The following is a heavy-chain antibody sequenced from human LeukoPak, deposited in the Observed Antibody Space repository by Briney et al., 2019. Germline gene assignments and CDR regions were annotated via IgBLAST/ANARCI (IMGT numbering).Heavy chain of an antibody. CDR2: IYPGDSDT. Sequence: GESLKISCKGSGYSFTSYWIGWVRQKPGKGLEWMGIIYPGDSDTRNSPSFQGQVTISADKSISTAYLQWSSLKASDTAMYYCARRVYDSSGYYLYWGQGTLVSVSS. CDR1: GYSFTSYW. V-gene: IGHV5-51*01. J-gene: IGHJ4*02. D-gene: IGHD3-22*01. CDR3: ARRVYDSSGYYLY.